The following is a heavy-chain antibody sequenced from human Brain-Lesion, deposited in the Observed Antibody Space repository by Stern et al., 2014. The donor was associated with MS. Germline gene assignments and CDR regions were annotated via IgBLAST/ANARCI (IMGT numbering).Heavy chain of an antibody. CDR3: ARGRVVPGFQYYATDV. V-gene: IGHV4-61*02. CDR2: IFKSGST. D-gene: IGHD2-2*01. J-gene: IGHJ6*02. CDR1: GGSISSGGYY. Sequence: QVQLQESGPGLVKPSQTLSLSCTVSGGSISSGGYYWSWIRQPAGKGLEWIGRIFKSGSTSYNPSLKRRVTISIDTSKNQFSLRLNPMTAADTAVYYCARGRVVPGFQYYATDVWGQGTTVIVSS.